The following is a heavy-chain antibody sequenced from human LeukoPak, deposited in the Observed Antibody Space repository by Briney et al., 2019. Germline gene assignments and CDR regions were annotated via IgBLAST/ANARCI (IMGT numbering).Heavy chain of an antibody. V-gene: IGHV3-74*01. CDR2: INSDGSST. CDR3: ARGGYSSGCDHYYYYYYMDV. D-gene: IGHD6-19*01. J-gene: IGHJ6*03. Sequence: GGSPRLSCAASGFTFSSYWMHWVRQAPGKGLVWVSRINSDGSSTSYADSVKGRFTISRDNAKNTLYLQMNSLRAEDTAVYYCARGGYSSGCDHYYYYYYMDVWGKGTTVTISS. CDR1: GFTFSSYW.